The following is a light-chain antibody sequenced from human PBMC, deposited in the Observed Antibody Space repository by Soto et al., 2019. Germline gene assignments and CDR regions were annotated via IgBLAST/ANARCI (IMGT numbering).Light chain of an antibody. CDR2: DAS. CDR1: QSVGSY. J-gene: IGKJ5*01. Sequence: EIVLTQSPATLSLSPGERATLSCRASQSVGSYLAWYQQKPGQAPRLLIFDASNRATGIPARFSGSGSGTDFTLTISSLEPEDFAIYYCQQRSNWITFGRGTRLGLN. V-gene: IGKV3-11*01. CDR3: QQRSNWIT.